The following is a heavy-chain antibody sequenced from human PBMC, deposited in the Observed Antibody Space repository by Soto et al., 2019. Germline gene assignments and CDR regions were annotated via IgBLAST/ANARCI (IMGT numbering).Heavy chain of an antibody. CDR3: ARDPVSLGYYFDY. Sequence: GPQVKVSCKASGGTFSSYAISWVRQAPGQGLEWMGGIIPIFGTANYAQKFQGRVTITADESTSTAYMELSSLRSEDTAVYYCARDPVSLGYYFDYWGQGTLVTVSS. D-gene: IGHD7-27*01. CDR1: GGTFSSYA. V-gene: IGHV1-69*01. CDR2: IIPIFGTA. J-gene: IGHJ4*02.